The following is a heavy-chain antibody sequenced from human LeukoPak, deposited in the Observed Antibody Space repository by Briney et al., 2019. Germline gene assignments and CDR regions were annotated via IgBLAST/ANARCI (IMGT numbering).Heavy chain of an antibody. CDR3: AKIALAGSGYPDAFDI. CDR1: GLTFSSYG. Sequence: PGGSLRLSCAASGLTFSSYGMHWVRQAPGKGLEWVAVISYDGSNKYYADSVKGRFTISRDNSKNTLYLQMNSLRAEDTAVYYCAKIALAGSGYPDAFDIWGQGTMVTVSS. CDR2: ISYDGSNK. J-gene: IGHJ3*02. D-gene: IGHD3-22*01. V-gene: IGHV3-30*18.